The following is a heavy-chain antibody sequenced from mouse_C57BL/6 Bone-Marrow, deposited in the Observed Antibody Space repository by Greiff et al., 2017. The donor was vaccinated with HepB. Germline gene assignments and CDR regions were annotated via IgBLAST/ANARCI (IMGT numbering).Heavy chain of an antibody. V-gene: IGHV1-63*01. Sequence: VQLQQSGAELVRPGTSVKMSCKASGYTFTNYWIGWAKQRPGHGLEWIGDIYPGGGYTNYNEKFKGKATLTADKSSSTAYMQFSSLTSEDSAIYYCARSDYGSSFDFDYWGQGTTLTVSS. CDR1: GYTFTNYW. CDR2: IYPGGGYT. J-gene: IGHJ2*01. CDR3: ARSDYGSSFDFDY. D-gene: IGHD1-1*01.